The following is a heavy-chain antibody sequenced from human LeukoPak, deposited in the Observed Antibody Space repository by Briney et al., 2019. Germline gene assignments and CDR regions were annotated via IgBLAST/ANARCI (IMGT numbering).Heavy chain of an antibody. V-gene: IGHV4-30-2*01. CDR1: GGSISSGGYY. J-gene: IGHJ2*01. CDR3: ARVHSSGRRASWYFDL. Sequence: PSETLSLTCTVSGGSISSGGYYWSWIRQPPGKGLEWIGYIYHSGSTYYNPSLKSRVTISADTSKNQFSLKLSSVTAADTAVYYCARVHSSGRRASWYFDLWGRGTLVTVSS. CDR2: IYHSGST. D-gene: IGHD6-25*01.